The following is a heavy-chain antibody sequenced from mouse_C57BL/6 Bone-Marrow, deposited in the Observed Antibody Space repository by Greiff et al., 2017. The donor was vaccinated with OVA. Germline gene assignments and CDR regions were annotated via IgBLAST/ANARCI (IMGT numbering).Heavy chain of an antibody. J-gene: IGHJ2*01. V-gene: IGHV1-26*01. Sequence: VQLQQSGAELVKPGASVKISCKASGYTFTDYYMNWVKQSHGKSLEWIGDINPNNGGTSYNQKFKGKATLTVDKSSSTAYMELRSLTSEDSAVYYCARYSNYFYWGQGTTLTVSS. D-gene: IGHD2-5*01. CDR3: ARYSNYFY. CDR2: INPNNGGT. CDR1: GYTFTDYY.